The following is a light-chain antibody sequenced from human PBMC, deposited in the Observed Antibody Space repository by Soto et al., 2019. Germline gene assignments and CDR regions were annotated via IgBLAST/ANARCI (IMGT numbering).Light chain of an antibody. CDR2: AAS. CDR1: RSFGSIY. V-gene: IGKV3-20*01. J-gene: IGKJ2*01. CDR3: QHHGPSPPYT. Sequence: ESVLTQSPGTLALSAGERATLSCRASRSFGSIYLAWHQQKPGQAPSLLIYAASTTATGIPDRFSGSGSATGFTLTISRLEPQRSAGYYCQHHGPSPPYTFGQGTTLEIK.